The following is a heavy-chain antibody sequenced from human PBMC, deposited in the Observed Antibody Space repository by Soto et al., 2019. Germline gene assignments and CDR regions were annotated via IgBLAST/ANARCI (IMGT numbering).Heavy chain of an antibody. D-gene: IGHD5-12*01. J-gene: IGHJ5*02. V-gene: IGHV2-26*01. Sequence: QVTLKESGPVLVKPTETLTLTCTVSGFSLSNARMGVSWIRQPPGKALEWLAHIFSNDEKSYSTSLKSRLTISKATSKSQVVLTMTNMDPVDTATYYCARIPQRYSGYDLWPWFDPWGQGTLVTVSS. CDR3: ARIPQRYSGYDLWPWFDP. CDR1: GFSLSNARMG. CDR2: IFSNDEK.